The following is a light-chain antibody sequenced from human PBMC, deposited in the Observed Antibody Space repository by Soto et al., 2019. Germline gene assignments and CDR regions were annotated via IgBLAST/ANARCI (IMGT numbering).Light chain of an antibody. CDR3: QQYGSSGK. V-gene: IGKV3-20*01. Sequence: IVMTQSPATLSVSPWERATLSFRASQSVSSNLAWYQQKPGQAPRLLIYGASNRATGIPDRFSGSGSGTDFTLTISRLEPEDFAVYYCQQYGSSGKFGQGTKVDIK. CDR1: QSVSSN. J-gene: IGKJ1*01. CDR2: GAS.